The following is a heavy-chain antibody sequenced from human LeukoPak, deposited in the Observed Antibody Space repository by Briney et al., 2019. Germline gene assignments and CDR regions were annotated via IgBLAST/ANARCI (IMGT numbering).Heavy chain of an antibody. J-gene: IGHJ4*02. D-gene: IGHD3-3*02. Sequence: GGSLRLSCAASGFTFSSYAMSWVRQAPGKGLEWVSAISGSGGSTYYADSVKGRFTISRDNSKNTLYLQMNSLRAEDTAVYYCANGKRXXXIASLDYWGQXTLVTVS. CDR1: GFTFSSYA. V-gene: IGHV3-23*01. CDR2: ISGSGGST. CDR3: ANGKRXXXIASLDY.